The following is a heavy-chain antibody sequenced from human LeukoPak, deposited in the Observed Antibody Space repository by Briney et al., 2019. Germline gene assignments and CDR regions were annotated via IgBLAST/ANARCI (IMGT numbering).Heavy chain of an antibody. CDR1: GFTFSSYW. V-gene: IGHV3-7*01. D-gene: IGHD6-19*01. CDR2: IKQDGSEK. Sequence: GGSLRLSCAASGFTFSSYWMSWVRQAPGKGLEWVANIKQDGSEKYYVDSVKGRFTVSRDNAKNSLYLQMNSLRAEDTAVYYCAREVSHSSNYYYYGMDVWGQGTTVTVSS. J-gene: IGHJ6*02. CDR3: AREVSHSSNYYYYGMDV.